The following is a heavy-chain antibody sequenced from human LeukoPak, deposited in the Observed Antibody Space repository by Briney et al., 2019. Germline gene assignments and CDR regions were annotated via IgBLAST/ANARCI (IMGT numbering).Heavy chain of an antibody. CDR3: ARVGNNVYWYFDL. Sequence: PSETLSLTCTVSGGSISSGGYYWSWIRQPPGKGLEWIGYIYHSGSTYYNPSLKSRVTISVDRSKNQLSLKLSSVTAADTAVYYCARVGNNVYWYFDLWGRGTLVTVSS. CDR1: GGSISSGGYY. D-gene: IGHD1-14*01. J-gene: IGHJ2*01. V-gene: IGHV4-30-2*01. CDR2: IYHSGST.